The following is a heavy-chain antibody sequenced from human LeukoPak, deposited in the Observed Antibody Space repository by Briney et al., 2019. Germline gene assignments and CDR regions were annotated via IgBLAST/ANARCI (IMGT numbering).Heavy chain of an antibody. Sequence: SETLSLTCTVSSGSINNYYWSWIRQPPGKRLEWIGFVNYSGSTNYKSSLKSRATISVDTSKNQFSLKLSSVTAADTAVYYCARVASRTTVVIPYAFDIWGQGTMATVSS. CDR2: VNYSGST. D-gene: IGHD4-23*01. J-gene: IGHJ3*02. CDR3: ARVASRTTVVIPYAFDI. V-gene: IGHV4-59*01. CDR1: SGSINNYY.